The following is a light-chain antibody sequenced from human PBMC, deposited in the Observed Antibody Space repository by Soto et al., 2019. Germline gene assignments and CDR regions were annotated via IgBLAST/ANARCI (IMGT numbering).Light chain of an antibody. Sequence: QAVVTQPPSVSATPGQKVTISCSGGSSNIGNNYVSWYQQFPGTAPKLFIYDNNKRASGIPDRFSGSRSGTSATLGITGLQTGDEADYYCGTWDSSLSAVVFGGGTKLTVL. CDR2: DNN. CDR1: SSNIGNNY. J-gene: IGLJ3*02. V-gene: IGLV1-51*01. CDR3: GTWDSSLSAVV.